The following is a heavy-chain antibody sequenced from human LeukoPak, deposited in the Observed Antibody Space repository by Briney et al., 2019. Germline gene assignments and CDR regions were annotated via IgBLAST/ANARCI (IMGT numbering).Heavy chain of an antibody. J-gene: IGHJ2*01. D-gene: IGHD5-24*01. Sequence: PSETLSLTCTVSGGSISSRSYYWGWIRQPPGKGLEWIGNIYYSGSTYYNPSLKSRVTISVDTSKNQFSLKLTSVTAADTAVYYCARELRDGHRPRYFDLWGRGTLVTVSS. CDR3: ARELRDGHRPRYFDL. CDR2: IYYSGST. V-gene: IGHV4-39*07. CDR1: GGSISSRSYY.